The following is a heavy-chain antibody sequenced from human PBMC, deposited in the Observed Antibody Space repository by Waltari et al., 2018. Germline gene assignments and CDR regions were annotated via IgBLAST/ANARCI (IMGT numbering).Heavy chain of an antibody. Sequence: QVQLVQSGAEVKKPGSSVKVSCKASGGTFSSYGISWVRPAPGQGLEWMGGIIPIFGTTNYAHKFQGRLTITADESTSTAYMELSSLRSEDTAVYYCASLVLPKGTFEPYNWFDPWGQGTLVTVSS. CDR1: GGTFSSYG. D-gene: IGHD2-8*01. CDR3: ASLVLPKGTFEPYNWFDP. CDR2: IIPIFGTT. J-gene: IGHJ5*02. V-gene: IGHV1-69*01.